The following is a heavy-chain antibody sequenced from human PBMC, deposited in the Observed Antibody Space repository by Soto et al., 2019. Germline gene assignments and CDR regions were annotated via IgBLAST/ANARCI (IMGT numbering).Heavy chain of an antibody. V-gene: IGHV4-4*02. CDR2: AYHNGLT. CDR3: ARDAAVPGESDRFDY. Sequence: SETLSLTCAFSCDSVTSNVWWSWVRQPPGKGLEWIGEAYHNGLTDYNPSLKSRVTMSVDTSKNEFSLKLTSLTAADTAIYYCARDAAVPGESDRFDYWGQGTLVTVSS. D-gene: IGHD6-19*01. J-gene: IGHJ4*02. CDR1: CDSVTSNVW.